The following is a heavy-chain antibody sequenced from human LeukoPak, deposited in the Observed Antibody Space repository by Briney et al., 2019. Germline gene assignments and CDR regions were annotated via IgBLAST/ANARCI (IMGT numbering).Heavy chain of an antibody. D-gene: IGHD6-13*01. V-gene: IGHV4-39*01. Sequence: SETLSLTCTVSGGSISSSSYYWGWIRQPPGKGLEWIGSIYYSGSTYYNPSLKSRVTISVDTSKNQFSLKLSSVTAADTAVYYCARLGTGDSSSDYWGQGTLVTVSS. CDR1: GGSISSSSYY. J-gene: IGHJ4*02. CDR3: ARLGTGDSSSDY. CDR2: IYYSGST.